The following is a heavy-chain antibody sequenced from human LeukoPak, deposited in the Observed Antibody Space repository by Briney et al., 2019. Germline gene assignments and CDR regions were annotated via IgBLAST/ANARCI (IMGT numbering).Heavy chain of an antibody. D-gene: IGHD1-26*01. CDR1: GFTVSSNY. J-gene: IGHJ4*02. CDR2: IYSGGST. Sequence: GGSLRLSCAASGFTVSSNYMSWVRQAPGKGLEWVSVIYSGGSTYYADSVKGRFTISRDNSKNTLYLQMNGLRDEDTAVYHCARSRSGNYFDYWGQGTLVSVSS. CDR3: ARSRSGNYFDY. V-gene: IGHV3-66*01.